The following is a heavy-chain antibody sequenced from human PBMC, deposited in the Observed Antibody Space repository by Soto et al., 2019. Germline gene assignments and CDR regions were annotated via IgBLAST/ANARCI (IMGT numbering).Heavy chain of an antibody. Sequence: VGSLRLSCAASGFTFSNAWMSWVRQAPGKGLEWVGRIKSKTDGGTTDYAAPVKGRFTISRDDSKNTLYLQMNSRKTEDTAVYYCTTDGLYSTDDYWGQGTLVTVSS. CDR1: GFTFSNAW. D-gene: IGHD6-13*01. J-gene: IGHJ4*02. V-gene: IGHV3-15*01. CDR3: TTDGLYSTDDY. CDR2: IKSKTDGGTT.